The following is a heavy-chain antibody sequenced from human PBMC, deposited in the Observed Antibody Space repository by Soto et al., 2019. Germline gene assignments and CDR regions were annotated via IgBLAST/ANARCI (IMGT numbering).Heavy chain of an antibody. J-gene: IGHJ4*02. Sequence: SETLSLTCTVSGGSVSSNSYYWSWIRQPPGKGLEWIGYIYYSGSTNYNPSLKSRVTISLHTSENQFSLKLSSVTAADTAVYYCARERRLSWYFDYWGQGTLVTVAS. V-gene: IGHV4-61*01. CDR2: IYYSGST. CDR1: GGSVSSNSYY. D-gene: IGHD6-25*01. CDR3: ARERRLSWYFDY.